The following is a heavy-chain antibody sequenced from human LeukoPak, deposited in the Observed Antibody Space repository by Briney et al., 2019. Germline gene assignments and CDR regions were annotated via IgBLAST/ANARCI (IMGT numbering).Heavy chain of an antibody. CDR3: ARVRSSIAAPFDY. J-gene: IGHJ4*02. Sequence: ETLSLTCAVYGGSFSGYYWSWIRQPPGKGLEWIGYIYYSGSTNYNPSLKSRVTISVDTSKNQFSLKLSSVTAADTAVYYCARVRSSIAAPFDYWGQGTLVTVSS. D-gene: IGHD6-6*01. V-gene: IGHV4-59*01. CDR2: IYYSGST. CDR1: GGSFSGYY.